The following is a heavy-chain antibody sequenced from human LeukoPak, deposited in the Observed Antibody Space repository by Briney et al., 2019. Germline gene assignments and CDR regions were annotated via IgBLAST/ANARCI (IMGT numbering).Heavy chain of an antibody. CDR1: GYTFTGYY. CDR2: INPNSGGT. CDR3: ARDRCSSTSCYPDFDY. Sequence: ASVKVSCKASGYTFTGYYMHWVRQAPGQGLEWMGWINPNSGGTNYAQKFQGRVTMTRDTSISTAYMELSRLRSDDTAVYYCARDRCSSTSCYPDFDYWGQGTLVTVSS. J-gene: IGHJ4*02. D-gene: IGHD2-2*01. V-gene: IGHV1-2*02.